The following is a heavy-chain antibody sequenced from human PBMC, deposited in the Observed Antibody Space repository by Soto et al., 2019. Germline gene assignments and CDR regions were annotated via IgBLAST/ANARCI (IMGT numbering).Heavy chain of an antibody. CDR3: ARAEYQLLYYYYYGMDV. CDR1: GFTFSSWW. CDR2: IKQDGSEK. Sequence: VSLRLSCAASGFTFSSWWMSWVRQAAWKGLEWVANIKQDGSEKYYVDSVKGRFTISRDNAKNSLYLQMNSLRAEDTAVYYCARAEYQLLYYYYYGMDVWGQGTTVTVSS. J-gene: IGHJ6*02. D-gene: IGHD2-2*01. V-gene: IGHV3-7*01.